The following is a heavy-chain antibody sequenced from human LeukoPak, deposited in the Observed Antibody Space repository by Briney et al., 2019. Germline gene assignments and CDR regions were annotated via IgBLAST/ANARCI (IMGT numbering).Heavy chain of an antibody. CDR1: GFTVSGNY. Sequence: GGSLRLSCAASGFTVSGNYMSWVRQAPGKGLEWVSVIYSDGSTDYPDSVKGRFTISRDNSNNTLYLQLDSLRTDDTAVYYRARIDSTGGAFDIWGQGTMVTVSS. CDR2: IYSDGST. J-gene: IGHJ3*02. V-gene: IGHV3-53*01. D-gene: IGHD3-22*01. CDR3: ARIDSTGGAFDI.